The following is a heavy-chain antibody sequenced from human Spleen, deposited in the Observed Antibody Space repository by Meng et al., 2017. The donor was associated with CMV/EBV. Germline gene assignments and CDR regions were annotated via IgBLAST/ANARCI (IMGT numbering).Heavy chain of an antibody. CDR3: AAGDRSTSWGAYYYYAMDV. CDR2: ISGHNGNT. J-gene: IGHJ6*02. Sequence: ASVKVSCKASGHTSSNYGFSWVRQAPGQGLEWLGWISGHNGNTNYAQKFQGRVTMSTDTSTSTTYMELRSLRSDDTAVCYCAAGDRSTSWGAYYYYAMDVWGQGTTVTVSS. D-gene: IGHD6-6*01. V-gene: IGHV1-18*01. CDR1: GHTSSNYG.